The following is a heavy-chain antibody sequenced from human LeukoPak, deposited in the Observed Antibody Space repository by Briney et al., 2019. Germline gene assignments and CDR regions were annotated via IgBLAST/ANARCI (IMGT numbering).Heavy chain of an antibody. V-gene: IGHV3-23*01. CDR3: ARDPGFEHPAIWSAFDI. CDR1: GFTFSNYA. J-gene: IGHJ3*02. D-gene: IGHD3-10*01. Sequence: PGGSLRLSCAASGFTFSNYAMTWVRQAPGKGLEWVSAISGSGGSTYYADSVKGRFTISRDNSKNTLYLQMNSLRAEDTAVYYCARDPGFEHPAIWSAFDIWGQGTMVTVSS. CDR2: ISGSGGST.